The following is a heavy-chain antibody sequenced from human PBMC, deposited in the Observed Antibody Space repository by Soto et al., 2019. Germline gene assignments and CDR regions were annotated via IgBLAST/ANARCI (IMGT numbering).Heavy chain of an antibody. D-gene: IGHD4-17*01. CDR3: ARAELTVTTLRPYYYYYMDV. CDR2: IIPILGIA. J-gene: IGHJ6*03. CDR1: GGTFSSYT. V-gene: IGHV1-69*02. Sequence: ASVKVSCKASGGTFSSYTISWVRQAPGQGLEWMGRIIPILGIANYAQKFQGRVTITADKSTSTAYMELSSLRSEDTAVYYCARAELTVTTLRPYYYYYMDVWGKGTTVTVSS.